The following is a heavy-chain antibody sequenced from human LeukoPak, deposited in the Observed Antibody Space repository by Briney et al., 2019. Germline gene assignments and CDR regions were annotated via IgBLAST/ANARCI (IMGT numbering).Heavy chain of an antibody. Sequence: GGXLRLSCAASGFTFNYYMMTWVRQAPGKGLEWVSSITGSSSHSYYADSVKGRFTISRDNAKNAVYLQMNRLRGEDMAVYYCARDRTSVGGLDYWGQGTPVTVSS. V-gene: IGHV3-21*01. CDR3: ARDRTSVGGLDY. CDR1: GFTFNYYM. CDR2: ITGSSSHS. D-gene: IGHD4-23*01. J-gene: IGHJ4*02.